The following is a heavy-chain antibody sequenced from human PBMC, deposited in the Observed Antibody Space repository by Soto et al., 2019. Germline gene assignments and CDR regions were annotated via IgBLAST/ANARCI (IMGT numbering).Heavy chain of an antibody. J-gene: IGHJ4*02. CDR2: INPSGGST. CDR3: ARGRDRPGQLAGYFDY. D-gene: IGHD6-19*01. V-gene: IGHV1-46*01. Sequence: GASVKVSCKASGYTFTSYYMHWVRQAPGQGLEWMGIINPSGGSTSYAQKFQGRVTMTRDTSTSTVYMELSSLRSEDTAVYYCARGRDRPGQLAGYFDYWGQGTLVTVSS. CDR1: GYTFTSYY.